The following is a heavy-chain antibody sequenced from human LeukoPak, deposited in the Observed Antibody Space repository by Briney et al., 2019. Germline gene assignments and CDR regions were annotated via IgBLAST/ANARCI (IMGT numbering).Heavy chain of an antibody. Sequence: PSETQSLTCTVSGGSISSGGYYWSWIRQHPGKGLEWIGYIYYSGSTYYNPSLKSRVTISVDTSKNQFSLKLSSVTAADTAVYYCARGGSYYDILTGYYPDAPPDYWGQGTLVTVSS. D-gene: IGHD3-9*01. CDR1: GGSISSGGYY. V-gene: IGHV4-31*03. J-gene: IGHJ4*02. CDR2: IYYSGST. CDR3: ARGGSYYDILTGYYPDAPPDY.